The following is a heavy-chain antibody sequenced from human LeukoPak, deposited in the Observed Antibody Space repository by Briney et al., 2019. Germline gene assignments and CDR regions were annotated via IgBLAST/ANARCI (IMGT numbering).Heavy chain of an antibody. CDR3: ARGNYLDYYYYYGMDV. Sequence: SETLSLTCAVYGGSFSGYYWRWIRQPPGKGLEWIGEINHSGSTNYNPSLKSRVTISVDTSKNQFSLKLSSVTAADTAVYYCARGNYLDYYYYYGMDVWGQGTTVTVSS. J-gene: IGHJ6*02. V-gene: IGHV4-34*01. CDR1: GGSFSGYY. CDR2: INHSGST. D-gene: IGHD2/OR15-2a*01.